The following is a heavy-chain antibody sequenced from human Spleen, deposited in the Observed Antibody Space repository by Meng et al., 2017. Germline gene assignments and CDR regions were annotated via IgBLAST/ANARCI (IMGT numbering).Heavy chain of an antibody. D-gene: IGHD6-19*01. Sequence: GSLRLSCAVYGGSFSGYYWSWIRQPPGKGLEWIGEINHSGSTNYNPSLKSRVTISVDTSKNQFSLKLSSVTAADTAVYYCARGGGFLVAVAVYWGQGTLVTVSS. CDR3: ARGGGFLVAVAVY. J-gene: IGHJ4*02. CDR1: GGSFSGYY. CDR2: INHSGST. V-gene: IGHV4-34*01.